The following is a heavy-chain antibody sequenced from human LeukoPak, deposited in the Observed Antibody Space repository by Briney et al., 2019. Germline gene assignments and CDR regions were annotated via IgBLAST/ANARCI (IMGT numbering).Heavy chain of an antibody. CDR2: IYYSGST. CDR3: ARVYYGSGSYYYDY. CDR1: GGSISSYY. V-gene: IGHV4-59*01. D-gene: IGHD3-10*01. J-gene: IGHJ4*02. Sequence: SETLSLTCTVSGGSISSYYGSWIRQPPGKGLEWIGYIYYSGSTNYNPSLKSRVTISVDTSKNQFSLKLSSVTAADTAVYYCARVYYGSGSYYYDYWGQGTLVTVSS.